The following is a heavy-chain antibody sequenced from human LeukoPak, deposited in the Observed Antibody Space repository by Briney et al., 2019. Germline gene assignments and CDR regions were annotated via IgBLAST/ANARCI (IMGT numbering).Heavy chain of an antibody. D-gene: IGHD2-15*01. V-gene: IGHV3-48*03. CDR2: ISNSGSTI. CDR3: AKGQDNLGDYYYMDV. CDR1: GFTFSNYE. Sequence: PGGSLRLSCAASGFTFSNYEMNWVRQAPGKGLEWVSYISNSGSTIHYADSVKGRFTISRDNSKNTLYLQVNSLRAEDTAVYYCAKGQDNLGDYYYMDVWGKGTTVTISS. J-gene: IGHJ6*03.